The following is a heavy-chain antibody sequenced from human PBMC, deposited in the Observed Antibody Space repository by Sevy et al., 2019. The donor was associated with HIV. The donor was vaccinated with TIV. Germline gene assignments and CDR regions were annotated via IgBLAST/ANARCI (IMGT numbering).Heavy chain of an antibody. D-gene: IGHD4-17*01. Sequence: SETLSLTCTVSGGSISSYYWSWIRQPPGKGLEWIGYIYYSGSTNYNPSLKSRVTISVNTSKNQFSLQLSSVTAADTAEYYCARVYGDNVGAFDIWGQGTMVTVSS. CDR3: ARVYGDNVGAFDI. CDR2: IYYSGST. V-gene: IGHV4-59*01. CDR1: GGSISSYY. J-gene: IGHJ3*02.